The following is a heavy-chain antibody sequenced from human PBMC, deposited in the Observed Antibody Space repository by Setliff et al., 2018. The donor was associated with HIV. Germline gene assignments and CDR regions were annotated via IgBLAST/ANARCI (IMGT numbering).Heavy chain of an antibody. CDR2: VNPTSGWT. V-gene: IGHV1-46*01. CDR1: GYTFTRFY. Sequence: ASVKVSCKASGYTFTRFYIHWVRQAPGQVPECMGIVNPTSGWTSYAQKFQGRVTMTSDMSTNTVYMELTSLTSEDTAVYYCAGDPGGFCTYWGQGTLVTVSS. CDR3: AGDPGGFCTY. J-gene: IGHJ4*02. D-gene: IGHD3-16*01.